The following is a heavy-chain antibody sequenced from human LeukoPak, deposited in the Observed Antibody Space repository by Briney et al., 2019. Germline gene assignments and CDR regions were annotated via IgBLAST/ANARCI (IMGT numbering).Heavy chain of an antibody. CDR2: IYYSGST. Sequence: SETLSLTCTVSGGSISSYYWSWIRQPPGKGLEWIGYIYYSGSTNYNPSLKSRVTISVDTSKNQFSLKLSSVTAADTAVYYCARLRGWNWNWFDPWGQGTLVTVSS. J-gene: IGHJ5*02. D-gene: IGHD1-7*01. CDR3: ARLRGWNWNWFDP. V-gene: IGHV4-59*12. CDR1: GGSISSYY.